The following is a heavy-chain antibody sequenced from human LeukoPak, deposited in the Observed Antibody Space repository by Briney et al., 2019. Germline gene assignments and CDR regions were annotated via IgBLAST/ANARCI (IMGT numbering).Heavy chain of an antibody. D-gene: IGHD3-10*01. CDR3: AKDENYYGSGSPEYFQH. V-gene: IGHV3-30*02. J-gene: IGHJ1*01. CDR1: GFTFSSYG. Sequence: PGGSLRLSCAASGFTFSSYGMHWVRQAPGKGLEWVAFIRYDGSNKYYADSVKGRFTISRDNSKNTLYLQMNSLRAEDTAVYYCAKDENYYGSGSPEYFQHWGQGTLVTVSS. CDR2: IRYDGSNK.